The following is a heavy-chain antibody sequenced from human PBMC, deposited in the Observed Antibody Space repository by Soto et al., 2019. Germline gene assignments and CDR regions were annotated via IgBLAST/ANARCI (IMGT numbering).Heavy chain of an antibody. Sequence: EVQLVESGGGLVQPVGSLRLSCAASGFTFSSYWMHWVRQAPGKGVVWVSRIRSDGSSTSYADSVKGRFTISRDNAKNTLYRQMNSLRAEDTAVYYCAREDFAAACGFWGQGTLVTVSS. CDR1: GFTFSSYW. J-gene: IGHJ4*02. CDR2: IRSDGSST. V-gene: IGHV3-74*01. CDR3: AREDFAAACGF. D-gene: IGHD6-13*01.